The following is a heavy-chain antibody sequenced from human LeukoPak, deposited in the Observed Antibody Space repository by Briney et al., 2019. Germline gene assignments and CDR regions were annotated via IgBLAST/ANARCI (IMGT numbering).Heavy chain of an antibody. CDR1: GGSISSSSYY. J-gene: IGHJ4*02. D-gene: IGHD1-26*01. Sequence: SSETLSLTXTVSGGSISSSSYYWGWIRQPPGQGLEWIGSIYYSGSTYYNPSLKSRVTISVDTSKNQFSLKLSSVTAADTAVYYCARLRIVGATIDYWGQGTLVTVSS. CDR3: ARLRIVGATIDY. CDR2: IYYSGST. V-gene: IGHV4-39*01.